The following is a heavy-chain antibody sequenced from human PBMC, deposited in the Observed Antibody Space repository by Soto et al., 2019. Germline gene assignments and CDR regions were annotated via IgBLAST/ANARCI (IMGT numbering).Heavy chain of an antibody. V-gene: IGHV1-3*01. CDR1: GYTFTSYA. CDR2: INAGNGDT. Sequence: ASVKVSCKASGYTFTSYAIHWVRQAPGERPEWMGWINAGNGDTNYSEKLQGRLTMTRDTSARTAYMDLSNLKSEETAVYYCARPYQIFGVISYFYYDYWGQGALVTVSS. J-gene: IGHJ4*02. D-gene: IGHD3-3*01. CDR3: ARPYQIFGVISYFYYDY.